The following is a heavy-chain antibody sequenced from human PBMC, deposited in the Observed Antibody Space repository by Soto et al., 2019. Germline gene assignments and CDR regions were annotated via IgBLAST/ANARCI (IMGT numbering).Heavy chain of an antibody. D-gene: IGHD3-3*01. J-gene: IGHJ4*02. CDR1: GFTFDDYG. Sequence: PGGSLRLSCAASGFTFDDYGMSWVRQAPGKGLEWVSGINWNGGSTGYADSVKGRFTISRDNAKNSLYLQMNSLRAEDTALYYCAIVIDLTITIFGVVIANPGLDYWGQGTLVTVSS. CDR3: AIVIDLTITIFGVVIANPGLDY. V-gene: IGHV3-20*04. CDR2: INWNGGST.